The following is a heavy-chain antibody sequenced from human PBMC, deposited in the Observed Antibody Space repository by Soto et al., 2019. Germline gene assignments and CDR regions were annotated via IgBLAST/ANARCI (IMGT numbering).Heavy chain of an antibody. CDR1: GFTFSSSA. V-gene: IGHV3-23*01. J-gene: IGHJ6*02. CDR3: AKDRGLVAPMDV. D-gene: IGHD3-9*01. Sequence: GGSLRLSCAASGFTFSSSAMSWVRQAPGKGLEWVSAISGSGDNTYYADSVKGRFTISRDNSKNTLSLQMNSLRVEDTALYYCAKDRGLVAPMDVWGQGTTVTVSS. CDR2: ISGSGDNT.